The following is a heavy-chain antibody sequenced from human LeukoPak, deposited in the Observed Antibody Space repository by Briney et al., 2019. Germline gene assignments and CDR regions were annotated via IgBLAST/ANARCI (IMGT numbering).Heavy chain of an antibody. J-gene: IGHJ5*02. CDR1: GGSISSYY. D-gene: IGHD3-10*01. CDR2: IYYSGST. V-gene: IGHV4-59*06. Sequence: PSETLSLTCTVSGGSISSYYWSWIRQPPGKGLEWIGYIYYSGSTYYNPSLKSRVTISVDTSKNQFSLKLSSVTAADTAVYYCARGDYYGSGLAQATNWFDPWGQGTLATVSS. CDR3: ARGDYYGSGLAQATNWFDP.